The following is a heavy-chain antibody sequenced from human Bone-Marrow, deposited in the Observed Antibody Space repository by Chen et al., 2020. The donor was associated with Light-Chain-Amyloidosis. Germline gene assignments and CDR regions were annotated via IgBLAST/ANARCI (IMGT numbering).Heavy chain of an antibody. J-gene: IGHJ4*02. CDR2: ISYDGSNK. V-gene: IGHV3-30-3*01. Sequence: QVQLVESGGGVVQPGRSLRLSCAASGFTFSSYAMHWVRQAPGKGLEWVAVISYDGSNKYYADSVKVRFTISRDNSKNTLYLQMNSLRAEDTAVYYCARDPLMDTAMVLDYWGQGTLVTVSS. D-gene: IGHD5-18*01. CDR1: GFTFSSYA. CDR3: ARDPLMDTAMVLDY.